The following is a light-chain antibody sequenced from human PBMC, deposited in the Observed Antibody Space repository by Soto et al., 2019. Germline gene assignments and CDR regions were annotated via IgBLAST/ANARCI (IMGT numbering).Light chain of an antibody. Sequence: QSALTQPASVSGSPGQSITISCTGTSSDVGGYNYVSWYQQHPVKAPKLMIYDVTNRPSGVSDRFSGSKSGSTASLTISGLQAEDEADYYCSSYTSSSTPYVFGTGTEVTVL. V-gene: IGLV2-14*01. CDR2: DVT. CDR3: SSYTSSSTPYV. J-gene: IGLJ1*01. CDR1: SSDVGGYNY.